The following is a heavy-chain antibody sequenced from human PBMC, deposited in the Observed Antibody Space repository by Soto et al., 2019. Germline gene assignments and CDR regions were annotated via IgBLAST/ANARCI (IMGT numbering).Heavy chain of an antibody. CDR1: GYTFTSYY. D-gene: IGHD6-19*01. J-gene: IGHJ5*02. CDR3: AREAAVAGLYNWFDP. V-gene: IGHV1-46*01. CDR2: INPSGGST. Sequence: ASVKVSCKASGYTFTSYYMHWVRQAPGQGLEWMGIINPSGGSTSYAQKFQGRVTMTRDTSTSTVCMELSSLRSEDTAVYYCAREAAVAGLYNWFDPWGQGTLVTVSS.